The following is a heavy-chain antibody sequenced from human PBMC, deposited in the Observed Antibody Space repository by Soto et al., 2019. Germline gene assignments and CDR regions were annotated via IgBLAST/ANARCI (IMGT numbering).Heavy chain of an antibody. CDR3: ARGPPPQYVFWSGPDYYGMDV. CDR1: GYPFTSSD. CDR2: MNPNSGNT. Sequence: AASVQVSCKASGYPFTSSDINWLRQATVQGVEWMGWMNPNSGNTGYAQTFQGRVTMTRNTSISTAYMELSSLRSEDTAVYDCARGPPPQYVFWSGPDYYGMDVWGQGTTVTVSS. D-gene: IGHD3-3*01. V-gene: IGHV1-8*01. J-gene: IGHJ6*02.